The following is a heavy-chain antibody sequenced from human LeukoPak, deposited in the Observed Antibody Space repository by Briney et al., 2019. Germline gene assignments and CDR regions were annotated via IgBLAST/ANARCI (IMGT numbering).Heavy chain of an antibody. V-gene: IGHV1-2*02. CDR2: INPNSGGT. J-gene: IGHJ6*02. D-gene: IGHD1-14*01. Sequence: ASATVSCKASGYTFTDYYMHWVRQAPGQGLEWMGWINPNSGGTNYAQKFQGRVTMTRDTSISTAYMELSRLRSDDTAVYYCARDFRIAGSYGMDVWGQGTTVTVSS. CDR3: ARDFRIAGSYGMDV. CDR1: GYTFTDYY.